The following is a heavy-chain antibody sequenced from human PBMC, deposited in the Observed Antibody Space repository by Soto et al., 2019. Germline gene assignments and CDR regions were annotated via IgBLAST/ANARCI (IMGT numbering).Heavy chain of an antibody. CDR3: ARDLEKGGGSAGFDD. V-gene: IGHV1-2*02. D-gene: IGHD1-26*01. J-gene: IGHJ4*02. CDR2: INPKSGGT. CDR1: GCTFTFYY. Sequence: GXSVKVYCQGSGCTFTFYYMHWVRQAPGQGLEWMGWINPKSGGTMYPQKFQGRVTMTWDTSISTAYMALTRLRSDDTAVYYCARDLEKGGGSAGFDDWGQGTLVTVSS.